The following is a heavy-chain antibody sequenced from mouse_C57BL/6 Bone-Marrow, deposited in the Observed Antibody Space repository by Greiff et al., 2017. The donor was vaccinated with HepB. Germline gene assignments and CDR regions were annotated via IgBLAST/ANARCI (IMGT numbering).Heavy chain of an antibody. D-gene: IGHD1-1*01. CDR3: ARGYYGARFAY. J-gene: IGHJ3*01. CDR1: GYTFTSYG. Sequence: QVQLKQSGAELARPGASVKLSCKASGYTFTSYGISWVKQRTGQGLEWIGEIYPRSGNTYYNEKFKGKATLTADKSSSTAYMELRSLTSEDSAVYFWARGYYGARFAYWGQGTLVTVSA. CDR2: IYPRSGNT. V-gene: IGHV1-81*01.